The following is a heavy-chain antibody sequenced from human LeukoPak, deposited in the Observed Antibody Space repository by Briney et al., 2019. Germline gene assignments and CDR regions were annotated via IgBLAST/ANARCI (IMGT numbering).Heavy chain of an antibody. Sequence: ASVKVSCRVSGYILAELSIHWVRQAPGKGLEWMGSFDPENAKTMSAQTFQGRVTMTEDTSTDTAYMELRSLRSDDTAIYYCVIMSHTVVPTARIYYYMDIWGTGTTVIVSS. D-gene: IGHD1-1*01. CDR3: VIMSHTVVPTARIYYYMDI. V-gene: IGHV1-24*01. CDR2: FDPENAKT. J-gene: IGHJ6*03. CDR1: GYILAELS.